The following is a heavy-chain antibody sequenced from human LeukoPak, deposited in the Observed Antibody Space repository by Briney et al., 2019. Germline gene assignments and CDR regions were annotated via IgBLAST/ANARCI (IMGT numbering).Heavy chain of an antibody. V-gene: IGHV4-31*03. Sequence: SETLSLTCTVSGGSISSGGYYWSWIRQHPGKGLEWIGYIYYSGSTYYNPSLKSRVTISVYTSKNQFSLKLSSVTAADTAVYYCARSSPPDSSGYYLAYNWFDPWGQGTLVTVSS. D-gene: IGHD3-22*01. CDR3: ARSSPPDSSGYYLAYNWFDP. CDR2: IYYSGST. CDR1: GGSISSGGYY. J-gene: IGHJ5*02.